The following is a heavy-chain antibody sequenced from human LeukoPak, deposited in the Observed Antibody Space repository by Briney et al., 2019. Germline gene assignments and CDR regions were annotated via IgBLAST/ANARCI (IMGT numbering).Heavy chain of an antibody. CDR2: IDSDGSST. CDR3: AREVGATGGAFDI. V-gene: IGHV3-74*01. CDR1: GFTFSTYW. D-gene: IGHD1-26*01. Sequence: GGSLRLSCAASGFTFSTYWMHWVRQAPGKGLVWVSRIDSDGSSTVYADSVKGRFTISRDNAKNSLYLQMNSLRAEDTAVYYCAREVGATGGAFDIWGQGTMVTVSS. J-gene: IGHJ3*02.